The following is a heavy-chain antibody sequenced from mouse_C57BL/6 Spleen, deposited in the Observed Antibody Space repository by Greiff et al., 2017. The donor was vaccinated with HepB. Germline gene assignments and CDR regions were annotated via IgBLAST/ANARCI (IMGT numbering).Heavy chain of an antibody. CDR2: IDPSDSYT. D-gene: IGHD4-1*01. CDR1: GYTFTSYW. CDR3: ARSLGRGGGYFDY. Sequence: QVQLQQPGAELVMPGASVKLSCKASGYTFTSYWMHWVKQRPGQGLEWIGEIDPSDSYTNYNQKFKGKSTLTVDKSSSTAYMQLSSLTSEDSAVYYCARSLGRGGGYFDYWGQGTTLTVSS. J-gene: IGHJ2*01. V-gene: IGHV1-69*01.